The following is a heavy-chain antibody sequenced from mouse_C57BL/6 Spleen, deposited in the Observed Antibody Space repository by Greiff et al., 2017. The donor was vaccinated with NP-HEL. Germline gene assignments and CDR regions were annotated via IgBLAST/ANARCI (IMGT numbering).Heavy chain of an antibody. J-gene: IGHJ4*01. CDR1: GYTFTDYN. Sequence: EVQLQQSGPELVKPGASVKIPCKASGYTFTDYNMDWVNKSHGKSLKWIGDINPNNGGTIYNQKFKGKATLTVDKSSSTAYMELRSLTSEDTAVYYCARSYYYAMDYWGQGTSVTVSS. CDR2: INPNNGGT. CDR3: ARSYYYAMDY. V-gene: IGHV1-18*01.